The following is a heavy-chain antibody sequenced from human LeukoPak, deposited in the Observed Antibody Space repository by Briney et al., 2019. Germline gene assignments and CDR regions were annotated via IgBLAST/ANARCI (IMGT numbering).Heavy chain of an antibody. D-gene: IGHD3-10*01. CDR1: GYTFTGYY. CDR3: ARAGITMVQGVIKGLGY. Sequence: ASVKVSCKASGYTFTGYYMHWVRQAPGQGLEWMGWINPNSGGTNYAQKLQGRVTMTRDTSISTAYMELSRLRSDDTAVYYCARAGITMVQGVIKGLGYWGQGTLVTVSS. V-gene: IGHV1-2*02. CDR2: INPNSGGT. J-gene: IGHJ4*02.